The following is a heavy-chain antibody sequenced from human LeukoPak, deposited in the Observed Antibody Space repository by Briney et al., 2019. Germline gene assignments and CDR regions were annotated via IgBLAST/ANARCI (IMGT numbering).Heavy chain of an antibody. D-gene: IGHD2-8*01. V-gene: IGHV4-59*01. CDR3: ARLMTVLDAFDI. J-gene: IGHJ3*02. CDR1: GGSLSSYY. CDR2: IYYSGST. Sequence: SETLSLTCTVSGGSLSSYYWRWIRQHPGKGLEWIGYIYYSGSTNYNPSLKSRVTISVDTSKNQFSLKLSSVTAADTAVYYCARLMTVLDAFDIWGQGTMVTVSS.